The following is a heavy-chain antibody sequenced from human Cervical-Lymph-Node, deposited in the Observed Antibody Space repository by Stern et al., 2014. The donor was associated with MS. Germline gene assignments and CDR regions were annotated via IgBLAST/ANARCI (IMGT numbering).Heavy chain of an antibody. CDR2: INPSGGVT. J-gene: IGHJ6*02. V-gene: IGHV1-46*01. CDR1: GYTFTSYY. D-gene: IGHD4-11*01. CDR3: ARDSSNYGMDV. Sequence: VQLVQSGAEVKKPGASVKVSCQASGYTFTSYYMHWVRQAPGQGLEWMGIINPSGGVTSYAQKFHGRVSMTRDTSTSTVYMELSSVTSEDTAVYYCARDSSNYGMDVWGQGTTVTVSS.